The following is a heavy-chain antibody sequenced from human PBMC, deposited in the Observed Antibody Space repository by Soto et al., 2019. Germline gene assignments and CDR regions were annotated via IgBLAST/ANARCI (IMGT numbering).Heavy chain of an antibody. CDR2: IYNGGST. CDR1: GGSISSSNW. J-gene: IGHJ4*01. V-gene: IGHV4-4*02. CDR3: ARARIALADTADFEC. D-gene: IGHD6-19*01. Sequence: QVQLQESGPGLVKPSGTLSLTCDVSGGSISSSNWWSGVRQPPGKGLEWIGEIYNGGSTEYNPTLESRGTITVDKSKNKCSRKWTYVTAADTTVDYCARARIALADTADFECWGHGTRVTVSS.